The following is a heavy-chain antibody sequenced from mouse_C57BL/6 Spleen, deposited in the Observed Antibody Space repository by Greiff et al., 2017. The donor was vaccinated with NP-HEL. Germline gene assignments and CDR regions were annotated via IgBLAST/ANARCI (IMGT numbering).Heavy chain of an antibody. D-gene: IGHD1-1*01. Sequence: EVKLVESGGGLVKPGGSLKLSCAASGFTFSSYAMSWVRQTPEKRLEWVATISDGGSYTYYPDNVKGRFTISRDNAKNNLYLQISHLKSEDTAMYYCARAGNYETWFAYWGQGTLVTVSA. CDR1: GFTFSSYA. J-gene: IGHJ3*01. V-gene: IGHV5-4*03. CDR2: ISDGGSYT. CDR3: ARAGNYETWFAY.